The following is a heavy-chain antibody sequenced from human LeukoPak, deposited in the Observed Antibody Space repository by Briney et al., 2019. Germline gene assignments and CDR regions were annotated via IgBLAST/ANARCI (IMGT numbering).Heavy chain of an antibody. CDR1: GFTFSSYW. V-gene: IGHV3-7*03. CDR3: AREVVIFPDYYYYGMDV. CDR2: INQDGTEK. D-gene: IGHD3-9*01. J-gene: IGHJ6*02. Sequence: GGSLRLSCAASGFTFSSYWMSWVRQAPGEGLEWVAKINQDGTEKAYVDSVRGRFTISRDNAKNSLFLQMNSLRAEDTAVYYCAREVVIFPDYYYYGMDVWGQGTTVTVSS.